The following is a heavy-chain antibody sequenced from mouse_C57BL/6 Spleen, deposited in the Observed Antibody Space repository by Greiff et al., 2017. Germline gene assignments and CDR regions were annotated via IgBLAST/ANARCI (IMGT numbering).Heavy chain of an antibody. CDR2: IYPGSGNT. Sequence: QVQLKESGPELVKPGASVKISCKASGYSFTSYYIHWVKQRPGQGLEWIGWIYPGSGNTKYNEKFKGKATLTADTSSSTAYMQLSSLTSEDSAVYYGARGGYDYEGGAMDYWGQGTSVTVSS. CDR1: GYSFTSYY. D-gene: IGHD2-4*01. CDR3: ARGGYDYEGGAMDY. J-gene: IGHJ4*01. V-gene: IGHV1-66*01.